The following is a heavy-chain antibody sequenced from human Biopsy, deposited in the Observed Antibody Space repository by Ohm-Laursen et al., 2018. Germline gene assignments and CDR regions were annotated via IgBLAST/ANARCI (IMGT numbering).Heavy chain of an antibody. CDR1: GFSFTSYG. CDR3: ARDGKRWDYSSYFSWHFDL. J-gene: IGHJ2*01. CDR2: ISYDGSGE. V-gene: IGHV3-30*03. Sequence: SLRLSCTASGFSFTSYGKYWVRQAPGTGLGRVAVISYDGSGEYYAHSLQGRFITSRDNPKNTVDLQMNSLRAEDTAVYFCARDGKRWDYSSYFSWHFDLWGRGTLVTVSS. D-gene: IGHD4-11*01.